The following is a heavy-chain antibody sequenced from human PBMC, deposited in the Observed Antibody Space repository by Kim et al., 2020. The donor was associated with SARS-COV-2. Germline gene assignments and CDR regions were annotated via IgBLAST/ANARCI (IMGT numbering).Heavy chain of an antibody. CDR1: GFTFSSYW. D-gene: IGHD3-10*01. J-gene: IGHJ5*02. Sequence: GGSLRLSCAASGFTFSSYWMHWVRQAPGKGLVWVSRINSDGSSTSYADSVKGRFTISRDNAKNTLYLQMNSLRAEDTAVYYCARASSTMVRGVRTAFDPWGQGTLVTVSS. V-gene: IGHV3-74*01. CDR2: INSDGSST. CDR3: ARASSTMVRGVRTAFDP.